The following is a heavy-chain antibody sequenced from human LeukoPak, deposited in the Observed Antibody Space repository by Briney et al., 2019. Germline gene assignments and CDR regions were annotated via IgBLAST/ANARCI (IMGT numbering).Heavy chain of an antibody. J-gene: IGHJ6*02. CDR2: ISAYNGNT. CDR1: GYTFTSYG. V-gene: IGHV1-18*01. CDR3: AGSGGSCYPRRCYYYGMDV. D-gene: IGHD2-15*01. Sequence: ASVEVSCKASGYTFTSYGISWVRQAPGQGLEWMGWISAYNGNTNYAQKLQGRVTMTTDTSTSTAYMELRSLRSDDTAVYYCAGSGGSCYPRRCYYYGMDVWGQGTTVTVSS.